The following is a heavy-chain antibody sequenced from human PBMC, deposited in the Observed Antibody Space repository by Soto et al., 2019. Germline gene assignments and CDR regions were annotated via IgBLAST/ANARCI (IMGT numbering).Heavy chain of an antibody. D-gene: IGHD3-22*01. V-gene: IGHV3-23*01. CDR1: GFTFSNYA. J-gene: IGHJ6*02. Sequence: EVQLLESGGGLVQPGGSLRLSCAASGFTFSNYAMNWVRQAPGKGLEWVSGISGSGGSTYYADSVKGRFTISRDNSNNTLYLQMNSLRAEDTAVYYCAKDRRRDHSISDTRLSYGMDVWGQGTTVTVSS. CDR2: ISGSGGST. CDR3: AKDRRRDHSISDTRLSYGMDV.